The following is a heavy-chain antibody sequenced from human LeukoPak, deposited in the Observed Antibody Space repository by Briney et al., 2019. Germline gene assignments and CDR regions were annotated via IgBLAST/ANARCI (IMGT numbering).Heavy chain of an antibody. CDR1: GGSISSDY. CDR3: ARRRELLNYYYGMDV. D-gene: IGHD1-26*01. Sequence: SETLSLTCTVSGGSISSDYWNWIRQPPGRGLEWIGCIFHSGSTKYNPSLMSRVTISLDTSKNQFSLKLSSVTAADTAVYYCARRRELLNYYYGMDVWGQGTTVTVSS. J-gene: IGHJ6*02. V-gene: IGHV4-59*08. CDR2: IFHSGST.